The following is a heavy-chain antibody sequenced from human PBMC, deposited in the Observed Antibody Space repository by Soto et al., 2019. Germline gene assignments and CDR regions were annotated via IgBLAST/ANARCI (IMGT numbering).Heavy chain of an antibody. CDR1: GGSISSGDYY. J-gene: IGHJ5*02. D-gene: IGHD5-12*01. CDR2: IYYSGST. CDR3: ARGARATFTGWFDP. Sequence: QVQLQESGPGLVKPSQTLSLTCTVSGGSISSGDYYWSWIRQPPGKGLEWIGYIYYSGSTYYNPSLKSLVAISADPSKNQFSLKLSSVTAADTDVYYCARGARATFTGWFDPWGQGTLVTGSS. V-gene: IGHV4-30-4*01.